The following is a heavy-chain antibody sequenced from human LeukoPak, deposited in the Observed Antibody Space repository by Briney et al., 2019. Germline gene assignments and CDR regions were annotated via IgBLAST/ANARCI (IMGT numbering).Heavy chain of an antibody. CDR3: ANSFPGYCSNINCFQGYFDY. J-gene: IGHJ4*02. Sequence: GGSLRLSCAVSGFTFSIYGMHWVRQAPGKGLEWVAVISYDGSNKYYADSVKGRFTISRDNSKDTLYLQMNSLRAEDTAVYYCANSFPGYCSNINCFQGYFDYWGQGTLVTVSS. CDR2: ISYDGSNK. V-gene: IGHV3-30*18. CDR1: GFTFSIYG. D-gene: IGHD2-2*01.